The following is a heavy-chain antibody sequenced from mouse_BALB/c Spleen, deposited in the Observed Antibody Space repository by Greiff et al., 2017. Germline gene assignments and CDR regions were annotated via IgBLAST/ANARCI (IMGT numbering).Heavy chain of an antibody. D-gene: IGHD2-1*01. CDR3: ARRGVSTRHFDY. J-gene: IGHJ2*01. Sequence: VQLQQSGPELVKPGASVRISCKASGYTFTSYYIHWVKQRPGQGLEWIGWIYPGNVNTKYNEKFKGKATLTADKSSSTAYMQLSSLTSEDSAVYFCARRGVSTRHFDYWGQGTTLTVSS. CDR1: GYTFTSYY. CDR2: IYPGNVNT. V-gene: IGHV1S56*01.